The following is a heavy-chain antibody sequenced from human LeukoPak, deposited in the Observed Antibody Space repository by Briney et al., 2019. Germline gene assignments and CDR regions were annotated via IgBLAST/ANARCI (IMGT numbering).Heavy chain of an antibody. J-gene: IGHJ4*02. CDR1: GYTFTGYY. CDR2: INPNSGGT. V-gene: IGHV1-2*02. CDR3: ARQRYVVVVAATPELGY. D-gene: IGHD2-15*01. Sequence: ASVKVSCKASGYTFTGYYMHWVRQAPGQGLEWMGWINPNSGGTNYAQKFQGRVTMTRDTSISTAYMELSRLRSDDTAEYYCARQRYVVVVAATPELGYWGQGTLVTVSS.